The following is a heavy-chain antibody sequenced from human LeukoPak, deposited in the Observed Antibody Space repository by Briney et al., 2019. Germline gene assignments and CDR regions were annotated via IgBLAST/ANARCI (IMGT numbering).Heavy chain of an antibody. J-gene: IGHJ3*02. V-gene: IGHV4-31*03. Sequence: SETLSLTCTVSGGSISSGGYYWSWIRQHPGKGLEWIGYIYYSGSTYYSPSLKSRVTISVDTSKNQFSLKLSSVTAADTAVYYCATNRGDDAFDIWGQGTMVTVSS. CDR2: IYYSGST. D-gene: IGHD1-14*01. CDR1: GGSISSGGYY. CDR3: ATNRGDDAFDI.